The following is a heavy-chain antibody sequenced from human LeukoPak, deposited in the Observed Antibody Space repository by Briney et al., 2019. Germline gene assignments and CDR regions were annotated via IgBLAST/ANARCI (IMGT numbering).Heavy chain of an antibody. Sequence: SETLSLTCTVSGGSISSYYWSWIRQPPGKGLEWIGYIYYSGSTNYNPSLKSRVTISVDTSKNQFFLKLSSVTAADTAVYYCARDDSSGYSDAFDIWGQGTMVTVSS. V-gene: IGHV4-59*12. CDR2: IYYSGST. CDR1: GGSISSYY. D-gene: IGHD3-22*01. CDR3: ARDDSSGYSDAFDI. J-gene: IGHJ3*02.